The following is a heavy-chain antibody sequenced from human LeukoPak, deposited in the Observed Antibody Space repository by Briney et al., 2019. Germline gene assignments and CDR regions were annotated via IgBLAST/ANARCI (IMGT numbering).Heavy chain of an antibody. D-gene: IGHD3-22*01. CDR1: GGSISSYY. CDR3: ARVFYYDSSGYSHNWFDP. Sequence: SETLSLTCTVSGGSISSYYWSWIRQPPGKGLEWIGYIYYSGSTNYNPSLKSRVIISVDTSKNQFSLKLSSVTAADTAVYYCARVFYYDSSGYSHNWFDPWGQGTLVTVSS. V-gene: IGHV4-59*01. CDR2: IYYSGST. J-gene: IGHJ5*02.